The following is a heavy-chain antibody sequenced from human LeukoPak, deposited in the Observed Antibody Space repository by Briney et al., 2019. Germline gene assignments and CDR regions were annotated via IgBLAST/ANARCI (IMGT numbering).Heavy chain of an antibody. J-gene: IGHJ6*02. CDR3: ASGSSSSGYYYGMDV. V-gene: IGHV3-11*01. D-gene: IGHD6-6*01. CDR2: ISSSGSTI. Sequence: GGSLRLSCAASGFTFSDYYMSWIRQAPGKGLEWVSYISSSGSTIYYADSVKGRFPISRDNAKNSLYLQMNSLRAEDTAVYSCASGSSSSGYYYGMDVWGQGTTVTVSS. CDR1: GFTFSDYY.